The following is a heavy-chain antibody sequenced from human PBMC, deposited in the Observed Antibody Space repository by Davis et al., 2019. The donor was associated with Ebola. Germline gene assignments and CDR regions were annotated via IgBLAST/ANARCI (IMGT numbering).Heavy chain of an antibody. CDR1: GFTFSGSG. V-gene: IGHV1-58*02. J-gene: IGHJ4*02. CDR3: AREGVTRRFDY. Sequence: AASVKVSCKAFGFTFSGSGMQWVRQARGQRLEWIGSIVVGSGNTNYAQKFRQRLTMTRDMSTSTVYMELRSLRSEDTAVYYCAREGVTRRFDYWGQGTLVTVSS. CDR2: IVVGSGNT. D-gene: IGHD4-23*01.